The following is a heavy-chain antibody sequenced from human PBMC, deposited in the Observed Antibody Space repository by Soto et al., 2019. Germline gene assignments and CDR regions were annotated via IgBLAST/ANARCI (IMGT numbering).Heavy chain of an antibody. CDR2: VNAGNGNT. D-gene: IGHD3-22*01. CDR3: ARAXWSMIVVALSGGYYFDY. J-gene: IGHJ4*02. Sequence: WPSVKVSCKASGYTFTSYAMHWVRQAPGQRLEWMGWVNAGNGNTKYSQKFQGRVTITRDTSASTAYMELSSLRSEDTAVYYCARAXWSMIVVALSGGYYFDYWGQGTLVTVSS. CDR1: GYTFTSYA. V-gene: IGHV1-3*01.